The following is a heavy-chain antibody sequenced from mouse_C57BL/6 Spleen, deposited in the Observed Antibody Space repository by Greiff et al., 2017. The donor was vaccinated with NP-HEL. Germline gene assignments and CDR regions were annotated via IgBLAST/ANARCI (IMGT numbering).Heavy chain of an antibody. CDR1: GYTFTSYW. V-gene: IGHV1-64*01. CDR3: ARYYCGSSYFDY. D-gene: IGHD1-1*01. Sequence: QVQLQQPGAELVKPGASVKLSCKASGYTFTSYWMHWVKQRPGQGLEWIGMLHPNSGSTNYNEKFKSKATLTVAKSYSTAYMQLSILTAADSAVYYCARYYCGSSYFDYWGQGTTLTVSS. CDR2: LHPNSGST. J-gene: IGHJ2*01.